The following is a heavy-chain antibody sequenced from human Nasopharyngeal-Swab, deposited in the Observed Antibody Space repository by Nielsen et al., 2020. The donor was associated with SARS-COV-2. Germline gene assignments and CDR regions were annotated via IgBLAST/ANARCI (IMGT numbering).Heavy chain of an antibody. CDR2: FDPETDET. CDR3: VTGLQQYRLQFDY. V-gene: IGHV1-24*01. J-gene: IGHJ4*02. Sequence: ASVKVSCKGSGYTLTELSIHWVRQAPGKGLEWMGGFDPETDETLYAQKFQGRVTMTQDTSTDAAYMKVNRLRSEDTAIYYCVTGLQQYRLQFDYWGQGTLVTVSS. D-gene: IGHD1-1*01. CDR1: GYTLTELS.